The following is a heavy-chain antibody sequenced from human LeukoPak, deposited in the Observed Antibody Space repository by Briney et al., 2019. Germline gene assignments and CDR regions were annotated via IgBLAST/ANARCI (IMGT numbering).Heavy chain of an antibody. V-gene: IGHV3-13*01. J-gene: IGHJ4*02. CDR2: IGTAGDT. Sequence: PGGSLRLSCAASGFTFSSYDMHWVRQATGKGLEWVSAIGTAGDTYYPGSVKGRFTISRESAKNSLYLQMNSLRAEDTAVYYCARSGLEVAGIDYWGQGTLVTVSS. CDR1: GFTFSSYD. D-gene: IGHD5-24*01. CDR3: ARSGLEVAGIDY.